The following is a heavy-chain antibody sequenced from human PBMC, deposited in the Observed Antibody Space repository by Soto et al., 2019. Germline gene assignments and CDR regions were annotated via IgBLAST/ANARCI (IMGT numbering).Heavy chain of an antibody. CDR3: AKDRGNMVSFAGGY. CDR2: ISFDGSNT. Sequence: QVQLVESGGGVVQPGKSLRLSCAVSGFDFRKFGMHWVRQTPAKGLEGVAVISFDGSNTFYADSVKGRFTVSRDNSRNAVFLEMNSLRPDDTAVYYCAKDRGNMVSFAGGYWGQGTLVIVSS. V-gene: IGHV3-30*18. D-gene: IGHD2-8*01. J-gene: IGHJ4*02. CDR1: GFDFRKFG.